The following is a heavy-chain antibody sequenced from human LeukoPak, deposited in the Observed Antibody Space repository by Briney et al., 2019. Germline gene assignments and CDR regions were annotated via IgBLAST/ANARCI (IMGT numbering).Heavy chain of an antibody. J-gene: IGHJ4*02. Sequence: GGSLRLSCAASGFTFSSYAMHWVRQAPGKGREYGSAICSNGGSTYYANSVKGRFTISRDNSKNTLYLQMGSLRAEDMAVYYCARESRGELLSGTFDYWGQGTLVTVSS. CDR1: GFTFSSYA. V-gene: IGHV3-64*01. CDR2: ICSNGGST. D-gene: IGHD1-26*01. CDR3: ARESRGELLSGTFDY.